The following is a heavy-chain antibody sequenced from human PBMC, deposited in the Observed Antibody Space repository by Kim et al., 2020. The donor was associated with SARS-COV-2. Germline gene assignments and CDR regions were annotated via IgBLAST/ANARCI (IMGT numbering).Heavy chain of an antibody. CDR1: GGSFSGYN. D-gene: IGHD6-19*01. CDR3: SCFRNSGWTFYFDY. CDR2: VNHSGST. V-gene: IGHV4-34*01. Sequence: SETLSLTCAVSGGSFSGYNCCWIRNLPPPGMELIGDVNHSGSTNSNPTLNRRVTITVDTSKNKFSLTLSPVSVTATDMSFCSCFRNSGWTFYFDYWDQG. J-gene: IGHJ4*02.